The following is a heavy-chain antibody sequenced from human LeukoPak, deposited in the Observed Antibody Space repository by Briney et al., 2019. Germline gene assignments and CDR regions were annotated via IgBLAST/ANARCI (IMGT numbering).Heavy chain of an antibody. CDR1: GYTFTGYY. D-gene: IGHD3-3*02. Sequence: ASVKVSCKASGYTFTGYYIHWVRQAPGQGLEWMTWMHPNSGDTNYAQKFQGRVTMTWDTSISTAYMELSRLTSDDTAVYYCASGRTIFYYYMDVWGKGTTVTISS. V-gene: IGHV1-2*02. CDR3: ASGRTIFYYYMDV. J-gene: IGHJ6*03. CDR2: MHPNSGDT.